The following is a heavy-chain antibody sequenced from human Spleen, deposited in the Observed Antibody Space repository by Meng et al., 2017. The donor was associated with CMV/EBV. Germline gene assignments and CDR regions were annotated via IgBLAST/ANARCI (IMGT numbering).Heavy chain of an antibody. CDR3: ARVYPGVPGDFDY. D-gene: IGHD1-14*01. V-gene: IGHV1-2*02. CDR1: GYNFTGYY. J-gene: IGHJ4*02. CDR2: INPNSGGT. Sequence: ASVKVSCKASGYNFTGYYIHWVRQAPGQGLEWMGWINPNSGGTNYAQKFQGRITMTGDTSITTAYMELTSLRSDDTAVYYCARVYPGVPGDFDYWGRGTLVTVSS.